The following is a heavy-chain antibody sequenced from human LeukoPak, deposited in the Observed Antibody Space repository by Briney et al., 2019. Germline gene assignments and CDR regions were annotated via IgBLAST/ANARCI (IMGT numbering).Heavy chain of an antibody. CDR2: INHSGST. CDR1: GGSFSGYY. V-gene: IGHV4-34*01. CDR3: VRRGGRFDT. Sequence: SETLSLTCAVYGGSFSGYYWSWIRQPPGKGLEWIGEINHSGSTNYNPSLKSRVTISVDTSKNQFSLKLSSVTAADTAVYYCVRRGGRFDTWGQGTLVTVSS. J-gene: IGHJ5*02.